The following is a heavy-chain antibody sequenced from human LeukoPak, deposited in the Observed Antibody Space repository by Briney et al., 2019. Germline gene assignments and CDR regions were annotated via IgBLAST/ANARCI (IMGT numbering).Heavy chain of an antibody. D-gene: IGHD3-16*01. CDR1: GAGITFGNLG. V-gene: IGHV3-23*01. J-gene: IGHJ6*03. CDR3: AKDGSWGDYYFYFYMDV. Sequence: GSLRLSSEASGAGITFGNLGICWGRQAPGKGLGVLSGISGSGYYTYYADSVKGRFTISGDNSKNTLYIEMNSLRAEDTAVYYCAKDGSWGDYYFYFYMDVWGKGTTVTVSS. CDR2: ISGSGYYT.